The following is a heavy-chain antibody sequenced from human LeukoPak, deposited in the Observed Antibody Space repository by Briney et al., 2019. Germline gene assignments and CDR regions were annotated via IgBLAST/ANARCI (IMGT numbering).Heavy chain of an antibody. CDR3: ARLDWLTLYYYYYMDV. CDR2: ISSSGSTI. D-gene: IGHD3-9*01. Sequence: PGGSLRLSCAASGFTFSDYYMSWIRQAPGKGLEWVSYISSSGSTIYYADSVKGRFTISRDNAKNSLYLQMNSLRAEDTAVYYCARLDWLTLYYYYYMDVWGKGTTVTVSS. J-gene: IGHJ6*03. CDR1: GFTFSDYY. V-gene: IGHV3-11*04.